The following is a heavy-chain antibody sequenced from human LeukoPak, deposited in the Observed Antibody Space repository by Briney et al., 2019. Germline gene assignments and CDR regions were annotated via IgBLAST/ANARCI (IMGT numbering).Heavy chain of an antibody. D-gene: IGHD3-22*01. CDR2: IYHSGTT. Sequence: SETLSLTCTVSGGSISSSSYYWGWIRQPPGKGLEWIGIIYHSGTTYYNASLKSRVTISVDTSKNQFSLKLTSVTAADTAVYYCARAVGYYFDNSGPSKTFDYWGQGTLVTVSS. V-gene: IGHV4-39*07. CDR1: GGSISSSSYY. J-gene: IGHJ4*02. CDR3: ARAVGYYFDNSGPSKTFDY.